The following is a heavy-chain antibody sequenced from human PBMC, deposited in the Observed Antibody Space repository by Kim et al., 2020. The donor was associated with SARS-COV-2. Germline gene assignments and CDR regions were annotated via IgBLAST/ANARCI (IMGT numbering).Heavy chain of an antibody. J-gene: IGHJ4*02. Sequence: SETLSLTCAVYGGSFSGYYWSWIRQPPGKGLEWIGEINHSGSTNYNPSLKSRVTISVDTSKNQFSLKLSSVTAADTAVYYCARGNRRHYYDSSGYYGRWGQGTLVTVSS. CDR2: INHSGST. V-gene: IGHV4-34*01. CDR1: GGSFSGYY. D-gene: IGHD3-22*01. CDR3: ARGNRRHYYDSSGYYGR.